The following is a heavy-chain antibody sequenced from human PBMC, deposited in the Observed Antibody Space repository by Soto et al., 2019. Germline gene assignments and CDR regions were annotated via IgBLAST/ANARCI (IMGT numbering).Heavy chain of an antibody. V-gene: IGHV4-39*01. CDR3: ARSAIATHWFFDL. Sequence: SETLSLTCTVSGGPISISSYYWGWIRQAPGKGLEWLATIYYTGYTYHDPSLKSHVTISVDTSKNQFSLKLTSVTAADTALYYCARSAIATHWFFDLWGRGTLVTVS. CDR1: GGPISISSYY. D-gene: IGHD5-18*01. J-gene: IGHJ2*01. CDR2: IYYTGYT.